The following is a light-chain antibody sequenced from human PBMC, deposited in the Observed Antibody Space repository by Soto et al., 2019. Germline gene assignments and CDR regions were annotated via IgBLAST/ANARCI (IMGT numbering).Light chain of an antibody. CDR2: EVN. V-gene: IGLV2-23*02. CDR1: SSDVGSYNL. J-gene: IGLJ2*01. CDR3: CSYAGSSTLI. Sequence: QSALTQPASVTGSPGQSITISCTGTSSDVGSYNLASWYQQHPGKAPKLIIYEVNKRPSGVSIRFSGSKAGNTASLTISGRQAEDEADYYCCSYAGSSTLIFGGGTKLTVL.